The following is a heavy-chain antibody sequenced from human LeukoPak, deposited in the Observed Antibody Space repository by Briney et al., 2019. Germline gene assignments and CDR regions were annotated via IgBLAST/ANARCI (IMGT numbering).Heavy chain of an antibody. D-gene: IGHD3-22*01. CDR3: ARDRRYTYYYDSSGYYSHAFDI. CDR1: GYTFTSYY. Sequence: ASVTVSFKASGYTFTSYYMHWVRQAPGQGLEWMGWINPNSGGTNYAQKFQGRVTMTRDTSISTAYMELSRLRSDDTAVYYCARDRRYTYYYDSSGYYSHAFDIWGQGTMVTVSS. CDR2: INPNSGGT. V-gene: IGHV1-2*02. J-gene: IGHJ3*02.